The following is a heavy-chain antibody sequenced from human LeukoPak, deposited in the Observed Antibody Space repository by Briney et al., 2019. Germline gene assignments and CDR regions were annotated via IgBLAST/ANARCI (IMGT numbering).Heavy chain of an antibody. V-gene: IGHV4-61*02. D-gene: IGHD3-22*01. CDR1: AGSISSGSYY. CDR2: IYTSGST. J-gene: IGHJ4*02. Sequence: PSETLSLTCTVSAGSISSGSYYWSWIRQPAGKGLEWIGRIYTSGSTNYNPSLESRVTISVDTYKNQFSLKLSSVTAADTAVYYCARASYYDSSGYVYWAQGTLVTVSS. CDR3: ARASYYDSSGYVY.